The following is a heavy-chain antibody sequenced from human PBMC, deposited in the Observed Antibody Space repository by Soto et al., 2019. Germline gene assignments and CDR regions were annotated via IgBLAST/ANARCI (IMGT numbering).Heavy chain of an antibody. D-gene: IGHD2-2*01. CDR1: GGSFSGYY. CDR3: ARGGDIVVVPYYFDY. V-gene: IGHV4-34*01. Sequence: QVQLQQWGAGLLKPSETLSLTCAVYGGSFSGYYWSWIRQPPGKGLEWIGEINHSGSTNYNPSPKSRVTISVDTSKNQFSLKLSSVTAADTAVYYCARGGDIVVVPYYFDYWGQGTLVTVSS. CDR2: INHSGST. J-gene: IGHJ4*02.